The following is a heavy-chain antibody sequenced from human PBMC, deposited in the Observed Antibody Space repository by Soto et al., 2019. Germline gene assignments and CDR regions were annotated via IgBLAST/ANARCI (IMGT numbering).Heavy chain of an antibody. V-gene: IGHV1-2*02. CDR2: INPNSGGT. J-gene: IGHJ5*02. CDR1: GYTFTAYY. Sequence: QVQLVQSGAGVKKPGASVKVSCKASGYTFTAYYMHWLRQAPGQGLEWMGWINPNSGGTNYAQRFQGRATVTNDTTISTTYMELSSLGSDDTAVYYCARGDFDRSGNYNAGWFAPWGQGTLVTVSS. CDR3: ARGDFDRSGNYNAGWFAP. D-gene: IGHD3-22*01.